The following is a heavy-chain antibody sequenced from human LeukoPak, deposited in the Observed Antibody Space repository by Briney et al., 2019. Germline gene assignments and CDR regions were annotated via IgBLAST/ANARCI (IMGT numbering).Heavy chain of an antibody. CDR2: INYSGST. D-gene: IGHD3-10*01. CDR1: GGSVSSTTYF. J-gene: IGHJ4*02. Sequence: SETLSLTCNVSGGSVSSTTYFWSWMRQPPGKGLEWIASINYSGSTYYNPSLKSRVTISVDTSDNQFSLKLSSVTAADTAVYYCARYVVYGSGKYYFDYWGQGTLVTVSS. V-gene: IGHV4-39*01. CDR3: ARYVVYGSGKYYFDY.